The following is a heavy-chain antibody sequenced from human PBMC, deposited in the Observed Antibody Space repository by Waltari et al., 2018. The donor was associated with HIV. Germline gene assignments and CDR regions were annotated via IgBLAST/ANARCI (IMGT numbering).Heavy chain of an antibody. J-gene: IGHJ4*02. CDR1: GLNFATSG. CDR2: ITSSGGRT. CDR3: ATCNIGSGWYLKSPIRI. V-gene: IGHV3-23*01. Sequence: VQMLESGGDLVQPGGSLRLSCAVSGLNFATSGLGWVRQAPGKGLELMFAITSSGGRTYYAESWKGRFIISRDNSKKTVTLQLKNLRLGDTAMYYCATCNIGSGWYLKSPIRIWGQGTLVTVS. D-gene: IGHD6-19*01.